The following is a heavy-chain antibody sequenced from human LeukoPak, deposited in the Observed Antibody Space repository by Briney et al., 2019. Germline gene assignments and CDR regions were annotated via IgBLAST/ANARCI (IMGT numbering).Heavy chain of an antibody. V-gene: IGHV3-30*18. CDR2: ISYDGSNK. D-gene: IGHD3-3*01. CDR1: GFTFSSYG. J-gene: IGHJ4*02. CDR3: AKGAQVTIFGHFDY. Sequence: GGSLRLSCAASGFTFSSYGMHWVRQAPGKGLEWVAVISYDGSNKYYADSVKGRFTISRDNSKNTLYLQVNSLRAEDTAVYYCAKGAQVTIFGHFDYWGQGTPVTVSS.